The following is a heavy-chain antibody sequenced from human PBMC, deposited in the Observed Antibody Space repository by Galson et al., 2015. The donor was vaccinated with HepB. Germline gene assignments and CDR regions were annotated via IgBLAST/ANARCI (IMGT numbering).Heavy chain of an antibody. J-gene: IGHJ4*02. D-gene: IGHD6-19*01. CDR3: ARMNSSGWYEYYFDY. CDR1: GFSLSTSGMC. CDR2: IDWDDDK. V-gene: IGHV2-70*11. Sequence: PALVKPTQTLTLTCTFSGFSLSTSGMCVSWIRQPPGKALGWLARIDWDDDKYYSTSLKTRLTISKDTSKNQVVLTMTNMDPVDTATYYCARMNSSGWYEYYFDYWGQGTLVTVSS.